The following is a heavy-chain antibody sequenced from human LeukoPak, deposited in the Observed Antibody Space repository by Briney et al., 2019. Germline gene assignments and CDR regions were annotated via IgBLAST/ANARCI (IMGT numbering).Heavy chain of an antibody. CDR1: GFTVSNNY. V-gene: IGHV3-66*04. Sequence: GGSLRLSCAASGFTVSNNYMNWVRQAPGKGLEWVSVIYSGGSTYYADSVKGRFTISRDNSKNTLYLQMNSLRAEDTAVYYCARHDGDYHFYGMDVWGQGTTVTVSS. CDR3: ARHDGDYHFYGMDV. CDR2: IYSGGST. D-gene: IGHD4-17*01. J-gene: IGHJ6*02.